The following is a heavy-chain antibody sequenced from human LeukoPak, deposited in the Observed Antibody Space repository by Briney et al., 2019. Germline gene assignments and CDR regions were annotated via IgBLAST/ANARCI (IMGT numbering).Heavy chain of an antibody. J-gene: IGHJ4*02. CDR3: AGDSSGWTGIDY. CDR1: GGSISSYY. D-gene: IGHD6-19*01. V-gene: IGHV4-59*01. Sequence: SETLSLTCTVSGGSISSYYWSWIRQPPGKGLEWIRYIYYSGSTNYNPSLKSRVTISVDTSKNQFSLKLSSVTAADTAVYYCAGDSSGWTGIDYWGQGTLVTVSS. CDR2: IYYSGST.